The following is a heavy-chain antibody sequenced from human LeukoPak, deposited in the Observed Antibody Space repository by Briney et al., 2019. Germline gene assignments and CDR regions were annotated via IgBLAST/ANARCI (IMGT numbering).Heavy chain of an antibody. Sequence: GGSLRLSCAASGFTFDDYAMHWVRQAPGKGLEWVSGISWNSGSIGYADSVKGRFTISRDNAKNSLYLQMNSLRAEDTALYYCAKDYSSWYYLDYWGQGTLVTVSS. CDR3: AKDYSSWYYLDY. CDR1: GFTFDDYA. V-gene: IGHV3-9*01. J-gene: IGHJ4*02. CDR2: ISWNSGSI. D-gene: IGHD6-13*01.